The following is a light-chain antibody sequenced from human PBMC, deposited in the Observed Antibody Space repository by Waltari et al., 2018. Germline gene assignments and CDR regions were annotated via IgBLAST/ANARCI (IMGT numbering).Light chain of an antibody. V-gene: IGLV1-51*01. J-gene: IGLJ2*01. CDR1: SSNIGNNF. Sequence: QSVLTQPPSVSAAPGQDVTISCSGSSSNIGNNFVSWYQQFPGTAPRLLIYDNNGPAGIPDRFSGSTSDTSATLGITGLQTGDEADYYCGTWDSSLRAAVFGGGTKVTVL. CDR3: GTWDSSLRAAV. CDR2: DN.